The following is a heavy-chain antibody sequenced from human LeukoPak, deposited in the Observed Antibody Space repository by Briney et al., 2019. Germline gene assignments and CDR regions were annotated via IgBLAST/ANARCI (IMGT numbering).Heavy chain of an antibody. J-gene: IGHJ4*02. D-gene: IGHD5-24*01. Sequence: GGSLRLSCAASGFTFSTYAMHWVRQAPGKGLEWVAVISYDGSSKYYADSVKGRFTISRDNSKNTLYLQMNSLRAEDTAVYYCARGGHGYNFFDYWGQGTLVTVSS. CDR2: ISYDGSSK. V-gene: IGHV3-30*04. CDR3: ARGGHGYNFFDY. CDR1: GFTFSTYA.